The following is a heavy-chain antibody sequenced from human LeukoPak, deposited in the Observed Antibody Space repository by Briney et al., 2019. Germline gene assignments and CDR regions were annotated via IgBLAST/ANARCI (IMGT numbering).Heavy chain of an antibody. D-gene: IGHD3-22*01. CDR1: RFTFSSYE. J-gene: IGHJ4*02. Sequence: GGSLRLSCAASRFTFSSYEMNWVRQAPGKGLEWVSYISSSGSTIYYADSVKGRFTISRDNAKNSLYLQMNSLRAEDTAVYYCAKAGSRYYDSRGYFDYWGQGTLVTVSS. V-gene: IGHV3-48*03. CDR2: ISSSGSTI. CDR3: AKAGSRYYDSRGYFDY.